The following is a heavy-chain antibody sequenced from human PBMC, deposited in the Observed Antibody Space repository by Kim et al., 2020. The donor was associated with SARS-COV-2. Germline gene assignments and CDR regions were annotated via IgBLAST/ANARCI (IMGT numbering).Heavy chain of an antibody. CDR3: ARENSSSSGVYYYGMDV. Sequence: LKSRVTISVDTSKNQFSLKLSSVTAADTVVYYCARENSSSSGVYYYGMDVWGQGTTVTVSS. J-gene: IGHJ6*02. D-gene: IGHD6-6*01. V-gene: IGHV4-59*01.